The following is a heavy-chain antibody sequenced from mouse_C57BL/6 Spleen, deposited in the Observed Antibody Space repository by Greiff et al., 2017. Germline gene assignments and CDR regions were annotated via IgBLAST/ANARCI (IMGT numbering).Heavy chain of an antibody. CDR2: IHPNSGST. V-gene: IGHV1-64*01. J-gene: IGHJ2*01. D-gene: IGHD2-1*01. CDR3: ASGDYGNYDY. Sequence: QVQLQQPGAELVKPGASVKLSCKASGYTFTSYWMHWVKQRPGQGLEWIGMIHPNSGSTNYNEKFKSKATLTVDKSSSTTYLLLIILTSEDSAVYYCASGDYGNYDYWGQGTTLTVSS. CDR1: GYTFTSYW.